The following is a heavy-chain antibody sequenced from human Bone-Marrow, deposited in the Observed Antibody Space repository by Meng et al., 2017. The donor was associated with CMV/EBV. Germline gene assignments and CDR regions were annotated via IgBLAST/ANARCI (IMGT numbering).Heavy chain of an antibody. Sequence: SLKISCAASGFTFDDYAMHWVRQAPGKGLEWVSGISWNSGSIGYADSVKGRFTISRDNAKNSLYLQMNSLRAEDTALYYCAKGRGYSYGYDAFDICGQGTMVTVSS. V-gene: IGHV3-9*01. CDR2: ISWNSGSI. J-gene: IGHJ3*02. D-gene: IGHD5-18*01. CDR3: AKGRGYSYGYDAFDI. CDR1: GFTFDDYA.